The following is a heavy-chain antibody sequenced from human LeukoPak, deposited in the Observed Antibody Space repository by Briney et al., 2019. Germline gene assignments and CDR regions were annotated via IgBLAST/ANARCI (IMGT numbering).Heavy chain of an antibody. J-gene: IGHJ6*02. CDR1: GFTFSSYG. CDR3: AKDGAQCSMDV. CDR2: ISYDGSNK. Sequence: GGSLRLPCAASGFTFSSYGMHWVRQAPGKGLEWVAVISYDGSNKYYADSVKGRFTISRDNSKNTLYLQMNSLRAEDTAVYYCAKDGAQCSMDVWGQGTTVTVSS. D-gene: IGHD6-19*01. V-gene: IGHV3-30*18.